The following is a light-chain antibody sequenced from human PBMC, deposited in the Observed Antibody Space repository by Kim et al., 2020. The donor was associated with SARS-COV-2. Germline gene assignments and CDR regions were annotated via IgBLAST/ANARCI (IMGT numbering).Light chain of an antibody. CDR3: QQRNNWLT. V-gene: IGKV3-11*01. Sequence: SLSPGASAALSCGARQCVNTYLAWYLQKPGQAPRLLIYDASNRATGIPARFSGSGSGTDFTLTISSLEPEDFAVYYCQQRNNWLTFGVGTKVDIK. CDR1: QCVNTY. J-gene: IGKJ4*01. CDR2: DAS.